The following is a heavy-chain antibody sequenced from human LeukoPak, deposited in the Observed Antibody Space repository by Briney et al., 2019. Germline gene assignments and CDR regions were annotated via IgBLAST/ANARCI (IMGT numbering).Heavy chain of an antibody. J-gene: IGHJ3*02. Sequence: ASVKVSCKASGGTFSSYAISWVRQAPGQGLEWMGGIIPIFGSANYAQKFQGRVTITADESTSTAYMELSSLRSEDTAVYYCARAHSIVGASFVDIWGQGTMVTVSS. CDR1: GGTFSSYA. CDR3: ARAHSIVGASFVDI. V-gene: IGHV1-69*13. CDR2: IIPIFGSA. D-gene: IGHD1-26*01.